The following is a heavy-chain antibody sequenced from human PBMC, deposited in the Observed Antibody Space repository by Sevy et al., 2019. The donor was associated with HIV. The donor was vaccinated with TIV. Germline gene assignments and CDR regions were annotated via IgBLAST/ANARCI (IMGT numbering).Heavy chain of an antibody. V-gene: IGHV3-33*01. J-gene: IGHJ6*02. CDR3: ARAGDIVEVVAHYGMDV. D-gene: IGHD2-15*01. CDR2: IWYDGINK. CDR1: GFTFSSYG. Sequence: GGSLRLSCAASGFTFSSYGMHWVRQAPGKGLEWVAVIWYDGINKYYGDSVKGRFTISRDNSKNTVYLQMNNLRADDTTVYYCARAGDIVEVVAHYGMDVWGQGTTVTVSS.